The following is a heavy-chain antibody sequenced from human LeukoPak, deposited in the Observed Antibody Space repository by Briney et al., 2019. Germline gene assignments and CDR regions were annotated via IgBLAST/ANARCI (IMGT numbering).Heavy chain of an antibody. Sequence: SSETLSLTCTVSGGSISSSSYYWGWIRQPPGKGLEWIGSIYYSGSSYYNPSLNSRVTISVDTSKNQFSLKLSSVTAADTAVYYCARQRVAYYFDYWGQGTLVTVSS. CDR3: ARQRVAYYFDY. CDR2: IYYSGSS. CDR1: GGSISSSSYY. D-gene: IGHD2-15*01. V-gene: IGHV4-39*01. J-gene: IGHJ4*02.